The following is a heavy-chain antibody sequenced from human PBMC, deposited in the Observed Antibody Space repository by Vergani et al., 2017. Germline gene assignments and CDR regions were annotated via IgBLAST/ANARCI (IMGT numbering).Heavy chain of an antibody. V-gene: IGHV3-48*03. J-gene: IGHJ3*02. CDR2: ISSSGSTI. D-gene: IGHD2-15*01. CDR3: ATRYRYCSGGSCYSDAFDI. Sequence: EVQLVESGGGLVQPGGSLRLSCAASGFTFSSYEMNWVRQAPGKGLEWVSYISSSGSTIYYADSVKGRFTISRDNAKNSLYLQMNSLRAEDTAVYYCATRYRYCSGGSCYSDAFDIWGQGTMVTVSS. CDR1: GFTFSSYE.